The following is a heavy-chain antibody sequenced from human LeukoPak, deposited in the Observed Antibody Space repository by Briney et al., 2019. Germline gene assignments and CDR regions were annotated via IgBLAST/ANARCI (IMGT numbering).Heavy chain of an antibody. Sequence: ASVKVSCKAFGGTFSSYAISWVRQAPGQGLEWMGGIIHIFGTANYAQKFQGRVTITTDESTSTAYMELSSLRSEDTAVYYCARDFPSRPFGESPDAFDIWGQGTMVTVSS. CDR3: ARDFPSRPFGESPDAFDI. D-gene: IGHD3-10*01. V-gene: IGHV1-69*05. CDR1: GGTFSSYA. CDR2: IIHIFGTA. J-gene: IGHJ3*02.